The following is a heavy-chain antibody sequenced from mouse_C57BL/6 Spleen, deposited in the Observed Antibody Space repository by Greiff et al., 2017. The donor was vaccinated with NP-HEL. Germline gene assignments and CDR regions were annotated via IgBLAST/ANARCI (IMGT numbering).Heavy chain of an antibody. V-gene: IGHV10-3*01. D-gene: IGHD4-1*01. Sequence: SGFTFNTYAMHWVRQAPGKGLEWVARIRSKSSNYATYYADSVKDRFTISRDDSQSMLYLQMNNLKTEDTAMYYCVREVLGFWYFDVWGTGTTVTVSS. CDR3: VREVLGFWYFDV. CDR1: GFTFNTYA. J-gene: IGHJ1*03. CDR2: IRSKSSNYAT.